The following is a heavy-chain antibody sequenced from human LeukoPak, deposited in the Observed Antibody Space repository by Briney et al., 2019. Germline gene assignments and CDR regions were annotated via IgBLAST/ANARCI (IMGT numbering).Heavy chain of an antibody. V-gene: IGHV3-23*01. CDR3: ARRPYYYDSSGLLVYFDY. D-gene: IGHD3-22*01. J-gene: IGHJ4*02. CDR2: ISGSGGST. Sequence: GGSLRLSCAASGFTFSSYAMSWVRQAPGKGLEWVSAISGSGGSTYYADSVKGRFTISRDNSKNTLYLQMNSLRAEDTAIYYCARRPYYYDSSGLLVYFDYWGQGTLVTVSS. CDR1: GFTFSSYA.